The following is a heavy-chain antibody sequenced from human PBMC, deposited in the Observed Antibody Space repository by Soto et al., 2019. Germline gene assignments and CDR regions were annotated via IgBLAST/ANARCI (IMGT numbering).Heavy chain of an antibody. D-gene: IGHD6-19*01. CDR2: ITGSTNTI. Sequence: EVQLVESGGGLVQAGGSLRLSCVASGFTFGTYTMHWVRQAPGQGLEWVSYITGSTNTIKYTDSVKGRFTISRDNAKNSLYLQMNSLRDEDTAMYYCARDQSIAVAAPFDYWGQGTLVTVSS. J-gene: IGHJ4*02. CDR3: ARDQSIAVAAPFDY. CDR1: GFTFGTYT. V-gene: IGHV3-48*02.